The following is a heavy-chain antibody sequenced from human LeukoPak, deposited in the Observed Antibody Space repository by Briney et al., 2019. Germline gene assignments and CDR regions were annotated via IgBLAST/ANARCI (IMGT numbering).Heavy chain of an antibody. V-gene: IGHV4-34*01. Sequence: SETLSLTCAAYGGSFSGYYWSWIRQPPGQGLEWIGEISLTGLTHYNPSLESRVTVSLDKSKNQLSLNLTSVTAADTAVYYCSRENGAFSPFGYWGQGTLVTVLS. D-gene: IGHD2-8*01. J-gene: IGHJ4*02. CDR1: GGSFSGYY. CDR3: SRENGAFSPFGY. CDR2: ISLTGLT.